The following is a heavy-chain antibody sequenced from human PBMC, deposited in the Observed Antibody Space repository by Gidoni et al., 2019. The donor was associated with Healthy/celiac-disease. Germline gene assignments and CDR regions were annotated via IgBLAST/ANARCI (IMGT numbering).Heavy chain of an antibody. CDR3: ARSISGEYSSSPYFDY. CDR2: ISSSSSYI. CDR1: GFTFRRHS. V-gene: IGHV3-21*01. Sequence: EVQLVESGGGLVKPGGSLSPPCAASGFTFRRHSMNWVRPAPGKGLEWVSSISSSSSYIYYADSVKGRFTISRDNAKNSLYLQMNSLRAEDTAVYYCARSISGEYSSSPYFDYWGQGTLVTVSS. D-gene: IGHD6-6*01. J-gene: IGHJ4*02.